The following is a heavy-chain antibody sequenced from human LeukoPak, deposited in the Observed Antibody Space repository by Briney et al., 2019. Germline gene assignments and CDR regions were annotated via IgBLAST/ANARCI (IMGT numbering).Heavy chain of an antibody. V-gene: IGHV1-46*01. Sequence: ASVKVSCKASGYTFTSYSMHWVRQAPGQGLEWMGIINPSGGSTRYAQKFQGRVTMTRDMSTSTVYMELSSLRSEDTAVYYCARGRRRSGWFTGWFDPWGQGTLVTVSS. J-gene: IGHJ5*02. D-gene: IGHD6-19*01. CDR1: GYTFTSYS. CDR2: INPSGGST. CDR3: ARGRRRSGWFTGWFDP.